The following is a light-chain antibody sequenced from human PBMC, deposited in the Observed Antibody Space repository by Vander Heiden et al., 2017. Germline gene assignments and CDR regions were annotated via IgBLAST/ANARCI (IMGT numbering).Light chain of an antibody. CDR3: QVWDSTTDHHV. J-gene: IGLJ1*01. V-gene: IGLV3-21*02. Sequence: SYVLTQPPSVSVAPGQTAKITCGGKNIGSKSVHWYQQRPGQAPVLVVYEDSDRPSGIPERFSGSNSGNAATLTISRVEAGDEADYYCQVWDSTTDHHVFATGTKVTVL. CDR2: EDS. CDR1: NIGSKS.